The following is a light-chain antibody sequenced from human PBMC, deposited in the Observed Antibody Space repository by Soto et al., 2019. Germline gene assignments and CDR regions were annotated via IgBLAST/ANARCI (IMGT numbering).Light chain of an antibody. CDR2: WAS. V-gene: IGKV4-1*01. Sequence: DIVMTQSPDSLTVSLGERATINGKSSQSILSSSNNKNYLVWYQQKPGQPPKVLINWASTRESGVPDRFSGSGYGADFTLTISSLQAEEVAVYYCQQYYSTPPTFGGGTKLEIK. CDR1: QSILSSSNNKNY. CDR3: QQYYSTPPT. J-gene: IGKJ4*01.